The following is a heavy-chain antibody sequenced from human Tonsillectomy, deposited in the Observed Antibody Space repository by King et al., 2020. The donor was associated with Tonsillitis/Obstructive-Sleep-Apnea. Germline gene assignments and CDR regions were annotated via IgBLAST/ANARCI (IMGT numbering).Heavy chain of an antibody. D-gene: IGHD3-3*01. CDR2: IKSKTDGGTI. J-gene: IGHJ4*02. V-gene: IGHV3-15*01. CDR3: TTEPLEYEFWSAYYEAGY. Sequence: VQLVESGGGLVKPGGSLRLSCAASGFTFSNAWMSWVRQGPGKGLEWVGRIKSKTDGGTIDYAAPVKDRITISRDDSKNTLYLQMNSLKIEDTAMYHCTTEPLEYEFWSAYYEAGYWGQGTLVTVSS. CDR1: GFTFSNAW.